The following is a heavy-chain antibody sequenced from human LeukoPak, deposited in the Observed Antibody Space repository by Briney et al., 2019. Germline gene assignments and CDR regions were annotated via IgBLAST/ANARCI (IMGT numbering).Heavy chain of an antibody. CDR3: ARGLTWIQLWFDY. Sequence: SETLSLTCTVSGGSISSGDYYWNWIRQPPGKGLEWIGYIYHSGSTYYNPSLKSRVSISVDTSKNQFSLKLSSVTAADTAVYYCARGLTWIQLWFDYWGQGTLVTVSS. J-gene: IGHJ4*02. CDR1: GGSISSGDYY. V-gene: IGHV4-30-4*01. D-gene: IGHD5-18*01. CDR2: IYHSGST.